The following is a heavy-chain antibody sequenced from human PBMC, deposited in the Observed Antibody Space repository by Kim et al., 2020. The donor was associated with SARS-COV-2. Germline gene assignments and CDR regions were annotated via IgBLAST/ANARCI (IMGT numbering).Heavy chain of an antibody. CDR1: GXXISSSSYY. V-gene: IGHV4-39*01. D-gene: IGHD3-22*01. J-gene: IGHJ4*02. CDR3: ARLYDSSDYYTGLDY. CDR2: IYYSGST. Sequence: SETLSLTCTXSGXXISSSSYYWGWIRQPPGKGLEWIGSIYYSGSTYYSLSLKSRVTISVDTSKNQFSLKLSSVTAADRAVFYCARLYDSSDYYTGLDYWGQGTLVTVSS.